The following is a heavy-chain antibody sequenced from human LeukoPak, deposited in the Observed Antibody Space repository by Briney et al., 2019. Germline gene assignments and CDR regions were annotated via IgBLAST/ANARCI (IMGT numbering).Heavy chain of an antibody. CDR2: IYYSGST. V-gene: IGHV4-59*01. J-gene: IGHJ4*02. D-gene: IGHD5-18*01. CDR1: GGSISSYY. CDR3: ARDREDTAMALGG. Sequence: SETLSLTCTVSGGSISSYYWSWIRQPPGKGLEWIGYIYYSGSTNYNPSLKSRVTISVDTSKNQFSLKLSSVTAADTAVYYCARDREDTAMALGGWGQGTLVTVSS.